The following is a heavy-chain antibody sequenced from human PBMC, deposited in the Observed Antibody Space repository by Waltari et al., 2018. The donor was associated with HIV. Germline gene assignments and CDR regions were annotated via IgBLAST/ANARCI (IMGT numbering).Heavy chain of an antibody. CDR1: GFTFDDYA. J-gene: IGHJ6*02. V-gene: IGHV3-9*01. D-gene: IGHD3-10*01. Sequence: GGLVQPGRSLRLSCAASGFTFDDYAMHWVRQAPGTGLEWVSGISWNSGNINYADSVKGRFTISRDNAKNSLYLQLNSLRAEDTALYYCAKDILYGSGSYIDDFYYVMDVWGQGTTVTVSS. CDR3: AKDILYGSGSYIDDFYYVMDV. CDR2: ISWNSGNI.